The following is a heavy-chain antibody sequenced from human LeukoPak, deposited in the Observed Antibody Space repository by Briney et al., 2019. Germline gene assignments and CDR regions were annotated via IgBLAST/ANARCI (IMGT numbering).Heavy chain of an antibody. CDR3: ARGDSSAYSPPPY. D-gene: IGHD3-22*01. V-gene: IGHV1-2*02. CDR1: GYTFTGYY. CDR2: INPNSGGT. Sequence: ASVKVSCKASGYTFTGYYMHWVRQAPGQGLEWMGWINPNSGGTNYAQKFQGRVTMTRDTSISTAYMELSRLRSDDTAVYYRARGDSSAYSPPPYWGQGTLVTVSS. J-gene: IGHJ4*02.